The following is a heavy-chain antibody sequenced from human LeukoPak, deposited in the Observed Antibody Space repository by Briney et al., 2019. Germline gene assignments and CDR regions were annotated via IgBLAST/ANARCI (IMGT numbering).Heavy chain of an antibody. J-gene: IGHJ3*02. Sequence: NPSETLSLTCTVSGGSISSGDYYWSWIRQPPGKGLEWIGYIYYSGSTYYNPSLKSRVTISVDTSKNQFSLKLSSVTAADTAVYYCARYYYDSSGYPTGAFDIWGQGTMVTVSS. CDR3: ARYYYDSSGYPTGAFDI. D-gene: IGHD3-22*01. CDR2: IYYSGST. V-gene: IGHV4-30-4*01. CDR1: GGSISSGDYY.